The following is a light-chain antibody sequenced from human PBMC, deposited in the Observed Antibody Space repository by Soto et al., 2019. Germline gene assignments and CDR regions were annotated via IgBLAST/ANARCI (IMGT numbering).Light chain of an antibody. CDR2: NPS. V-gene: IGKV3-15*01. CDR1: QSVSSN. J-gene: IGKJ4*01. Sequence: EIVMTQSPATLSVSPGERATLSCRASQSVSSNLAWYQQKPGQAPKLLIYNPSTRATGIPARFSGSGSGTEFTLTISSLQSEDFAIYYCQQYDNWPLTLGGGTKVDIK. CDR3: QQYDNWPLT.